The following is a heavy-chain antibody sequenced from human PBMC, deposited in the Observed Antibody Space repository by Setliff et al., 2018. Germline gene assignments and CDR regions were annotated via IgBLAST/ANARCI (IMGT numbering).Heavy chain of an antibody. CDR2: IYASWST. D-gene: IGHD2-21*01. J-gene: IGHJ4*02. CDR1: GDSINSRTNY. CDR3: VRSAVYCASDCYPRYFDS. Sequence: SETLSLTCTVSGDSINSRTNYWSWIRQPAGKGPEWIGHIYASWSTNYNPSLKSRVTISLDTSKNQFSLSLTAVTAEDTAVYYCVRSAVYCASDCYPRYFDSWGQGTLVNVSS. V-gene: IGHV4-61*09.